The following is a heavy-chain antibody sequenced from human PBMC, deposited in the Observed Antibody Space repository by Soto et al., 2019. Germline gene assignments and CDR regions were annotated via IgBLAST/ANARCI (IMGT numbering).Heavy chain of an antibody. CDR3: ARLRWKRHYYYGMDV. V-gene: IGHV4-30-4*01. D-gene: IGHD4-17*01. CDR2: IYYSGST. J-gene: IGHJ6*02. Sequence: SETLSLTFTVSGGSISSGDYYWSWIRQPPGKGLEWIGYIYYSGSTYYNPSLKSRVTISVDTSKNQLSLKLSSVTAADTAVYYCARLRWKRHYYYGMDVWGQGTTVTIS. CDR1: GGSISSGDYY.